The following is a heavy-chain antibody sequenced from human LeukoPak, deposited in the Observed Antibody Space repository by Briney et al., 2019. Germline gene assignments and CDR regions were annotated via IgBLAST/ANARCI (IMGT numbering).Heavy chain of an antibody. V-gene: IGHV3-9*03. Sequence: PGGSLRLSCAASGFTFDDYAMHWVRQAPGKGLEWVSGISWNSGSIGYADSVKGRFTISRDNAKNSLYLQMNSLRAEDVAVYYCAKYFYDGSGTHYFDYWGQGTPVTVSS. D-gene: IGHD3-22*01. CDR3: AKYFYDGSGTHYFDY. J-gene: IGHJ4*02. CDR2: ISWNSGSI. CDR1: GFTFDDYA.